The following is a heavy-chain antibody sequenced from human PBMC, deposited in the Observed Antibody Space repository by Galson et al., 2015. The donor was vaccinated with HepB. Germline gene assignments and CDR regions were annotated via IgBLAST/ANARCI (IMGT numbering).Heavy chain of an antibody. D-gene: IGHD5-24*01. CDR3: ASRRDGYLDFDY. CDR2: ISSSGSTI. CDR1: GFTFSSYE. J-gene: IGHJ4*02. Sequence: SLRLSCAASGFTFSSYEMNWVRQAPGKGLEWVSYISSSGSTIYYADSVKGRFTISRDNAKNSLYLQMNSLRAEDTAVYYCASRRDGYLDFDYWGQGTLVTVSS. V-gene: IGHV3-48*03.